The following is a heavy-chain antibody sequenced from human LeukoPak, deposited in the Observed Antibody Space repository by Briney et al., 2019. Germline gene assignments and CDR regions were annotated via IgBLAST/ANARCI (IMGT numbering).Heavy chain of an antibody. V-gene: IGHV3-21*01. Sequence: PGGSLRLSCAASGFTFSSYSMNWVRQAPGKGLEWVSSISSSSSYIYYADSVKGRFTISRDNAKNSLYLQMNSLRAEDTAVYYCARHDYVWGSYRFPRGWGQGTLVTVSS. CDR3: ARHDYVWGSYRFPRG. CDR2: ISSSSSYI. D-gene: IGHD3-16*02. CDR1: GFTFSSYS. J-gene: IGHJ4*02.